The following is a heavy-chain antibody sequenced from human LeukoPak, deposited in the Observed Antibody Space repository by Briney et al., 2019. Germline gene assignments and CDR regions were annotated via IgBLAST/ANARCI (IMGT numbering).Heavy chain of an antibody. CDR3: ARGGVYSSGWYVDY. CDR1: GFTFISYS. D-gene: IGHD6-19*01. CDR2: ISSSSSYI. V-gene: IGHV3-21*01. J-gene: IGHJ4*02. Sequence: GGSLRLSCAASGFTFISYSMNWVRQAPGRGLEWVSSISSSSSYIYYADSVKGRFTISRDNAKNSLYLQMNSLRAEDTAVYYCARGGVYSSGWYVDYWGQGTLVTVSS.